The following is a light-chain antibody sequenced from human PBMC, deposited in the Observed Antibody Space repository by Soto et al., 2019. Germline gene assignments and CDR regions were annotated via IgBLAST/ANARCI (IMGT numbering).Light chain of an antibody. V-gene: IGKV1-39*01. CDR2: AAS. J-gene: IGKJ1*01. CDR1: QSIRSH. Sequence: LQLTQSPSSLSASVGDRVIISCRASQSIRSHLNWYQQKPGNAPXXLIYAASSLHSGVPSRFSDSGSGTDFTLTISSMQPEDVGTVNRHQSYSSWTFVHGTKVDI. CDR3: HQSYSSWT.